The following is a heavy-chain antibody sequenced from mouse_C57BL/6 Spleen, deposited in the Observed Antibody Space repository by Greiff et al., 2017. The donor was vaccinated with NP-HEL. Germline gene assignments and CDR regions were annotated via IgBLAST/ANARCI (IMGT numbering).Heavy chain of an antibody. J-gene: IGHJ1*03. CDR2: ISSGSSTI. CDR1: GFTFSDYG. Sequence: EVMLVESGGGLVKPGGSLKLSCAASGFTFSDYGMHWVRQAPETGLEWVAYISSGSSTIYYADTVKGRFTISRDNAKNTLFLQMTSLRSEDTAMYYCAGINCYGSSDYFDVWGTGTTVTVSS. V-gene: IGHV5-17*01. CDR3: AGINCYGSSDYFDV. D-gene: IGHD1-1*01.